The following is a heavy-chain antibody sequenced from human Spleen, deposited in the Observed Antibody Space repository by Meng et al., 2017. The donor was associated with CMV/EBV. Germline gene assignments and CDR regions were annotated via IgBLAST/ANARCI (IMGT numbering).Heavy chain of an antibody. CDR2: IHYSGST. D-gene: IGHD1-1*01. J-gene: IGHJ4*02. CDR1: GDSITGYY. Sequence: SETLSLTCTVSGDSITGYYWTWIRQPPGKALEWIGYIHYSGSTNYNPSLKSRVTLSVDTIKSQFSLRLSSVTAADTAVYYCARYHLGGRNDPFDYWGQGTLVTVS. V-gene: IGHV4-59*13. CDR3: ARYHLGGRNDPFDY.